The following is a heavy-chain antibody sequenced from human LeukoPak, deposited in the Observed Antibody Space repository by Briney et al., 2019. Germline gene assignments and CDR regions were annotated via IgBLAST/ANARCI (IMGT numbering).Heavy chain of an antibody. Sequence: GASVKVSCKASGYTFTSYGISWVRQGPGQGLEWMGWISAYNGNTNYAQKLQGRVTMTTDTSTSTAYMELRSLRSDDTAVYYCARVRWGGNYYDSSVGYWGQGTLVTVSS. CDR2: ISAYNGNT. D-gene: IGHD3-22*01. CDR1: GYTFTSYG. V-gene: IGHV1-18*01. J-gene: IGHJ4*02. CDR3: ARVRWGGNYYDSSVGY.